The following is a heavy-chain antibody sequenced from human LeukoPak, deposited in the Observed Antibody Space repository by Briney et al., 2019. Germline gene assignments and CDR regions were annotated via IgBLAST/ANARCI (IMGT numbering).Heavy chain of an antibody. CDR2: ISYDGSNQ. CDR1: GFTFSSYG. CDR3: AKEAYDSRGYRYFDY. V-gene: IGHV3-30*18. Sequence: RSLRLSCAASGFTFSSYGMHWVGQAAGKGPEWVAVISYDGSNQYYADSVKGRFTVSRDNSKNMVFLQMNSLRPEDTVLYHCAKEAYDSRGYRYFDYWGQGTLVTVSS. D-gene: IGHD3-22*01. J-gene: IGHJ4*02.